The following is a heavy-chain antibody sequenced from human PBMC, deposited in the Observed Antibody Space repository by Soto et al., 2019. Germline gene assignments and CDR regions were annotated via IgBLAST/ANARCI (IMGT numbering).Heavy chain of an antibody. CDR3: ARGRLRTVRVGVNWLDP. CDR2: INHSGST. Sequence: QVQLQQWGAGLLKPSETLSLTCAVYGGSFSGYYWSWIRQPPGKGLEWIGEINHSGSTNYNPSLKSRVTISVDTSKNQFSLKLSSVTAADTAVYYCARGRLRTVRVGVNWLDPWGQGTLVTVSS. J-gene: IGHJ5*02. CDR1: GGSFSGYY. D-gene: IGHD3-16*01. V-gene: IGHV4-34*01.